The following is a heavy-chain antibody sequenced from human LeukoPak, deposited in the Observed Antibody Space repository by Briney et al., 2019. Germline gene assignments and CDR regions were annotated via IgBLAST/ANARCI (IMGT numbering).Heavy chain of an antibody. J-gene: IGHJ4*02. V-gene: IGHV4-59*08. CDR3: ARHPVYYDSSGQFDY. CDR1: GGSISSYY. CDR2: IYYSGST. Sequence: SETLSLACTVSGGSISSYYWSWIRQPPGKGLEWIGYIYYSGSTNYNPSLKSRVTISVDTSKNQFSLKLSSVTAADTAVYYCARHPVYYDSSGQFDYWGQGTLVTVSS. D-gene: IGHD3-22*01.